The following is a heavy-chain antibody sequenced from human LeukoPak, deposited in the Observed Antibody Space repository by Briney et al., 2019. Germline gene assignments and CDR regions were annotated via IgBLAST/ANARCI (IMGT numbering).Heavy chain of an antibody. CDR2: IYYTGST. D-gene: IGHD3-22*01. Sequence: SETLSLTCSVSGGIVSSSNYYWGWLRQPPGKGLEWIGSIYYTGSTYYNPSLRSRVTISVDTSKNQFPLKLSSVTAADTAVYHCARSGYYLYTDYWGQGTLVTVSS. V-gene: IGHV4-39*01. CDR3: ARSGYYLYTDY. CDR1: GGIVSSSNYY. J-gene: IGHJ4*02.